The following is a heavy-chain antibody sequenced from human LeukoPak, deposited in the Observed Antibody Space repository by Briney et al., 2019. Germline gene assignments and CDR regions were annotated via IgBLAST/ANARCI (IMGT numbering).Heavy chain of an antibody. CDR3: AQANWNSPFDY. V-gene: IGHV3-9*01. CDR2: ISWNSGSI. CDR1: GFTFDDYA. D-gene: IGHD1-7*01. Sequence: GGSLRLSCAASGFTFDDYAMHWVRQAPGKGLEWVSGISWNSGSIGYADCVKGRFTISRDNSKNTLYLQMNSLRAEDTGVYYCAQANWNSPFDYWGQGTLVTVSS. J-gene: IGHJ4*02.